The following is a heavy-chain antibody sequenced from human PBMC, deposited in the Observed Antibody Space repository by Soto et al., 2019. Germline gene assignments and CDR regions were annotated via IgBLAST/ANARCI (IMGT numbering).Heavy chain of an antibody. V-gene: IGHV1-3*01. J-gene: IGHJ6*02. CDR3: ARSTSPSTVTLPYYYYGMDV. CDR1: EYTFTNYA. D-gene: IGHD4-17*01. CDR2: INGGNGNT. Sequence: ASVKVSCKASEYTFTNYAVHWVRQAPGQRLEWLGWINGGNGNTKYSQKLQGRVTITRDTSASTAYMDLSILRSEDTSVYYCARSTSPSTVTLPYYYYGMDVWGQGTTVTVSS.